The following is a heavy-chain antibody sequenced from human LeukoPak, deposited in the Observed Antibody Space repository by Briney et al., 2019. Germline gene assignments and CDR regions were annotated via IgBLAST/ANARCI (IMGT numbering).Heavy chain of an antibody. CDR2: IRYDGSNK. D-gene: IGHD6-13*01. J-gene: IGHJ6*03. CDR3: AKVGGDSSSWYYYYYYMDV. V-gene: IGHV3-30*02. CDR1: GFTFSSYG. Sequence: GGSLRLSCAASGFTFSSYGMHWVRQAPGKGLEWVAFIRYDGSNKYYADSVKGRFTISRDNSKNTLYLQMNSLRAEDTAVYYCAKVGGDSSSWYYYYYYMDVWGKGTTVTISS.